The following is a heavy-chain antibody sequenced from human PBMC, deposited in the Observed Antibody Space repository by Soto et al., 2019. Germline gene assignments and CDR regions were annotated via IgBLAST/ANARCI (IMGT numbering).Heavy chain of an antibody. J-gene: IGHJ4*02. Sequence: SETLSLTCTVSGGSISSYYWSWIRQPPGKGLEWIGYIYYSGSTNYNPSLKSRVTISVDTSKNQFSLKLSSVTAADTAVYYCASSVSSSSSFQVDYWGQGTLVTVSS. CDR2: IYYSGST. D-gene: IGHD6-6*01. CDR1: GGSISSYY. CDR3: ASSVSSSSSFQVDY. V-gene: IGHV4-59*01.